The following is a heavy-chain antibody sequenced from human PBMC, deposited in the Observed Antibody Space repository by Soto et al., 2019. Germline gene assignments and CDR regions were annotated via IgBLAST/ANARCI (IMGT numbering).Heavy chain of an antibody. V-gene: IGHV4-31*03. CDR2: IYYSGSA. CDR1: GGSISRAGYY. D-gene: IGHD1-1*01. J-gene: IGHJ6*02. CDR3: ARHDAVDVYYYGMEV. Sequence: LSLTCTVSGGSISRAGYYWTWIRQHPGKGLEWIGYIYYSGSAFYNPSLKSRVTISVATSENHFSLNLNSVPAADPAVYYCARHDAVDVYYYGMEVWGQGPRVTVSS.